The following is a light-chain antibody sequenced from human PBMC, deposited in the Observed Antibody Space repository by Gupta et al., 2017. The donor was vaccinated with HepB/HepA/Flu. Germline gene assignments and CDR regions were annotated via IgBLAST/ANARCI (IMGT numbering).Light chain of an antibody. CDR1: SSDVGGYNY. CDR2: DVT. V-gene: IGLV2-11*01. J-gene: IGLJ2*01. CDR3: CAYGGRDTLV. Sequence: QSALTQPRSVSGSPGQSVTISCTGTSSDVGGYNYVSWYHQHPGKPPKLMIYDVTRRPSGVPDRFSGSKSGNTASLTISGLQAEDEADYYCCAYGGRDTLVFGGGTKLTVL.